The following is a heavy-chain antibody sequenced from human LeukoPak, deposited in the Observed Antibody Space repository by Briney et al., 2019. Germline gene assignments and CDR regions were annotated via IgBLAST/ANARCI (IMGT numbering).Heavy chain of an antibody. CDR1: GFTFSSYE. J-gene: IGHJ3*02. CDR3: ARDGPTEVGGPRAFDI. CDR2: ISSSGSTI. D-gene: IGHD3-16*01. Sequence: GGSLRLSCAASGFTFSSYEMNWVRQAPGKGLEWVSYISSSGSTIYYADSVKGRFTISRDNAKNSLYLQMNSLRAEDTAVYYCARDGPTEVGGPRAFDIWGQGTLVIVSS. V-gene: IGHV3-48*03.